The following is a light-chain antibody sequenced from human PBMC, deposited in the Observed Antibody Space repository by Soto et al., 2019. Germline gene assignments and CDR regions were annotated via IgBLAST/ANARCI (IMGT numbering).Light chain of an antibody. V-gene: IGLV1-47*01. CDR3: AAWDDILSGGV. CDR1: SSNIGSNY. CDR2: RNN. Sequence: QSVLTQPPSASGTPGQRVTISCSGSSSNIGSNYVYWYQQVPGTAPKLLIYRNNQRPSGVPDRFSGSKSGTSASLAISGLRSEDEADYYCAAWDDILSGGVFGGGTKLTVL. J-gene: IGLJ3*02.